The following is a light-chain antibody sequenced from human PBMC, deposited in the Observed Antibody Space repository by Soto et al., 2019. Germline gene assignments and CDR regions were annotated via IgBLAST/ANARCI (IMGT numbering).Light chain of an antibody. CDR3: SSYAGSNNPVI. CDR2: EVS. Sequence: QSVLTQPPSASGSPGQSVTISCTGTSSDVGGYNYVSWYQQHPGKAPKFLIFEVSRRPSGVPDRFSGSKSGNTASLTVSGLQADNEADYYRSSYAGSNNPVIFGGGTQLTVL. CDR1: SSDVGGYNY. J-gene: IGLJ2*01. V-gene: IGLV2-8*01.